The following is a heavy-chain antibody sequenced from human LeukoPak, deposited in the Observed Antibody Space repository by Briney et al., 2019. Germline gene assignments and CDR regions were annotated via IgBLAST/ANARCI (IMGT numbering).Heavy chain of an antibody. CDR3: ARGITIFGVVIITTDYFDY. D-gene: IGHD3-3*01. CDR1: GGSFSGYY. Sequence: SETLSLACAVYGGSFSGYYWSWIRQPPGKGLEWIGEINHSGSTNYNPSLKSRVTISVDTSKNQFSLKLSSVTAADTAVYYCARGITIFGVVIITTDYFDYWGQGTLVTVSS. J-gene: IGHJ4*02. CDR2: INHSGST. V-gene: IGHV4-34*01.